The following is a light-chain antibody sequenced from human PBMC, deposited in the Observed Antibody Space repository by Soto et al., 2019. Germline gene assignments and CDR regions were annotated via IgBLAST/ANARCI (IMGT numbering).Light chain of an antibody. V-gene: IGKV3D-15*01. CDR2: DIS. CDR1: QRVSSN. CDR3: HQYNDWPRT. Sequence: EIVMTQSPATLSVSPGERATISCRASQRVSSNLAWYQQKPGQAPSLLIYDISARATGIPTRFSGSGSGTEFTLTISSLQSEDFAVYYCHQYNDWPRTFGGGTKVEIK. J-gene: IGKJ4*02.